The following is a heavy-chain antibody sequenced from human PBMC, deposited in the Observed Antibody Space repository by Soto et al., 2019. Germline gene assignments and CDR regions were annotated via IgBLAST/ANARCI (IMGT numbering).Heavy chain of an antibody. V-gene: IGHV3-53*04. J-gene: IGHJ3*02. CDR2: IYSGGST. CDR3: AREYSSGWYDAFAI. CDR1: GFTVSSNY. D-gene: IGHD6-19*01. Sequence: EVQLVESGGGLVQPGGSLRLSCAASGFTVSSNYMSWVRQAPGKGLEWVSVIYSGGSTYYADSVKGRFTISRHNSKNTLYLQMNSLRAEDTAVYYCAREYSSGWYDAFAIWGKGTMVTVSS.